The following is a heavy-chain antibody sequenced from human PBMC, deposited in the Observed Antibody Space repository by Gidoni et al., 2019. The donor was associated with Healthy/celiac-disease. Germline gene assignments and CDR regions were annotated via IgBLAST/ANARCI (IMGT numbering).Heavy chain of an antibody. D-gene: IGHD3-3*01. CDR1: GFTFSSHA. V-gene: IGHV3-23*01. Sequence: EVQLLESGGGLVQPGGSLRLSCAASGFTFSSHAMSWVRRAPGKGLEWVSAISGSGGSTYYADSVKGRFTISRDNSKNTLYLQMNSLRAEDTAVYYCAKKVDFGVVRGLGYWGQGTLVTVSS. J-gene: IGHJ4*02. CDR3: AKKVDFGVVRGLGY. CDR2: ISGSGGST.